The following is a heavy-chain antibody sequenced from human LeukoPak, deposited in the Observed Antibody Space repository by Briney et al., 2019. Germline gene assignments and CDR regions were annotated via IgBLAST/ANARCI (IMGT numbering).Heavy chain of an antibody. CDR1: GFTISSFA. CDR3: AKDLRGYDMDFDY. V-gene: IGHV3-23*01. J-gene: IGHJ4*02. Sequence: PGGSLRLSCAASGFTISSFAMSWVRQAPGKGLEWVSSISGSGISTYYADSLKGRVTISRDNFKNTLFLQLNSLRAEDTAVYYCAKDLRGYDMDFDYWGQGTLVTVSS. CDR2: ISGSGIST. D-gene: IGHD5-12*01.